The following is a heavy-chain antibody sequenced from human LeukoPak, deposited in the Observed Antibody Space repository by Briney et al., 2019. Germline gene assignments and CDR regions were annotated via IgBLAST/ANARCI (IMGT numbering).Heavy chain of an antibody. CDR2: IYTSGST. CDR3: ARVGIVARDAFDI. D-gene: IGHD6-6*01. Sequence: PSETLSLTCTLSGGSNCSYYWSWIRQPAGKRVEWSGRIYTSGSTNYNPSLKSRVTMSVDTSKNQFSLKLSSVTAADTAVYYCARVGIVARDAFDIWGQGTMVIVSS. J-gene: IGHJ3*02. V-gene: IGHV4-4*07. CDR1: GGSNCSYY.